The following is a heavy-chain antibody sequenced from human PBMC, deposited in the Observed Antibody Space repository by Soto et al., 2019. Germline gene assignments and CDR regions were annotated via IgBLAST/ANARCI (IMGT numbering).Heavy chain of an antibody. V-gene: IGHV3-7*04. CDR3: ARGDYYDTSGPFSDAFDI. Sequence: EMQLVESGGGLVQPGGSLRLSCAASGFTFSTYWMSWVRQAPGKGLGWLATINPDGSEKWYVDSVKGRFTISRDNTKNSLYQQVNSLRVEDTAVYYCARGDYYDTSGPFSDAFDIWGQGTMVTVSS. J-gene: IGHJ3*02. CDR2: INPDGSEK. CDR1: GFTFSTYW. D-gene: IGHD3-22*01.